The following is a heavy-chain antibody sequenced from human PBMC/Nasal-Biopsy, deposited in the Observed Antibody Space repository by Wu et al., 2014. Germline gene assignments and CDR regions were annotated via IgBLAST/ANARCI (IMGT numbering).Heavy chain of an antibody. J-gene: IGHJ6*02. Sequence: TLSLTCAVSGGSISIINWWSWVRQSPGKGLEWIGEVWHGGNTNYNPSLKSRVTISVDKSKNQFSLKLSSVTAADTAVYYCAREGQAQGYGYGVDVWGQGTTVTVSS. D-gene: IGHD5-12*01. CDR1: GGSISIINW. CDR3: AREGQAQGYGYGVDV. CDR2: VWHGGNT. V-gene: IGHV4-4*02.